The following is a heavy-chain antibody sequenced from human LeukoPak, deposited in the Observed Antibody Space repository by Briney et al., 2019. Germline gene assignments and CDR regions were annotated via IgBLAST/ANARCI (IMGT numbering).Heavy chain of an antibody. D-gene: IGHD1-26*01. CDR2: IYYSGIT. J-gene: IGHJ5*02. CDR3: ARHEYSGSYYGLSWFDP. Sequence: PSETLSLXCTVSGGSISSSGYYWGWNRQPPGKGPEWIASIYYSGITYYNPSLKSRVTISVDTSKNQLSLKLSSLTAADTAVYYCARHEYSGSYYGLSWFDPWGQGTLVTVSS. V-gene: IGHV4-39*01. CDR1: GGSISSSGYY.